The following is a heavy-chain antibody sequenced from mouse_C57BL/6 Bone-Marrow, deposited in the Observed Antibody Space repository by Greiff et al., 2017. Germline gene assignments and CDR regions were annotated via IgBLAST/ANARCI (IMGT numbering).Heavy chain of an antibody. J-gene: IGHJ1*03. D-gene: IGHD2-3*01. CDR1: GYTFTDYE. Sequence: VQLQQSGAELVRPGASVTLSCKASGYTFTDYEMHWVKQTPVHGLEWIGAIDPETGGTAYNQKFKGKAILTADKSSSTAYMELRSLTSEDSAVYYCTRNRWLLLWYFDVWGTGTTVTVSS. V-gene: IGHV1-15*01. CDR2: IDPETGGT. CDR3: TRNRWLLLWYFDV.